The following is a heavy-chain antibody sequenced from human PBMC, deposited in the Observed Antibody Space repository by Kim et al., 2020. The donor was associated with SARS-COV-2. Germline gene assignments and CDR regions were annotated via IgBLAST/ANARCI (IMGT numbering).Heavy chain of an antibody. CDR1: GFSFSSYE. Sequence: GGSLRLSCVASGFSFSSYEMNWVRQAPGKGLEWVSYISSGGTTTYYADSVKGRFTISRDNAKNSLYLQMNSLRAEDTAAYYCARGPTFTLIVAFVSKNY. V-gene: IGHV3-48*03. CDR3: ARGPTFTLIVAFVSKNY. CDR2: ISSGGTTT. J-gene: IGHJ6*01. D-gene: IGHD3-22*01.